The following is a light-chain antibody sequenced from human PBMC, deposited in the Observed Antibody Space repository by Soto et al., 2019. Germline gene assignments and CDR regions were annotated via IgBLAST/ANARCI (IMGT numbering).Light chain of an antibody. J-gene: IGLJ2*01. CDR2: RNN. CDR1: SSNIGSNY. CDR3: AAWDDSLL. Sequence: QSALTQPPSASGTPGQRVTISCSGSSSNIGSNYVYWYQQLPGTAPKLLIYRNNQRPSGVPDRFSGSKSGTSASLAISGLRSEDEADYYCAAWDDSLLFGGGTKVTVL. V-gene: IGLV1-47*01.